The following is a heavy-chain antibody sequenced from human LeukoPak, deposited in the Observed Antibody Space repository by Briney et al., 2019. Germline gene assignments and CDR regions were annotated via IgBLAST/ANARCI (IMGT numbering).Heavy chain of an antibody. D-gene: IGHD1-26*01. CDR1: GFTFSSYA. CDR2: ISYDGSNK. Sequence: GGSLRLSSAASGFTFSSYAMHWVRQAPGKGLEWVAVISYDGSNKYYADSVKGRFTISRDNSKNTLYLQMNSLRAEDTAVYYCARDLRTGIVGATTGIFDYWGQGTLVTVSS. V-gene: IGHV3-30-3*01. J-gene: IGHJ4*02. CDR3: ARDLRTGIVGATTGIFDY.